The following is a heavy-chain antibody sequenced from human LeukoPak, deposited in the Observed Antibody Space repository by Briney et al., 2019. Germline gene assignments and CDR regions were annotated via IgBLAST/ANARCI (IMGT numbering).Heavy chain of an antibody. Sequence: SETLSLTCAVYGGSFSGYYWTWIRQTPGKGLEWIGEMNPSGSTSYNPSLKSRVTISVDTSKNQFSLKLSSVTAADTAVYYCARGREDVTIIVVVMTAVSYYLDVWGKGTTVTVS. J-gene: IGHJ6*03. CDR3: ARGREDVTIIVVVMTAVSYYLDV. V-gene: IGHV4-34*01. D-gene: IGHD3-22*01. CDR1: GGSFSGYY. CDR2: MNPSGST.